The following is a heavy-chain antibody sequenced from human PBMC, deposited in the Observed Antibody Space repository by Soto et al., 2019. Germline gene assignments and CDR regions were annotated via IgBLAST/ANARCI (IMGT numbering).Heavy chain of an antibody. J-gene: IGHJ5*02. CDR3: ARDMSGCSSSDCYLSGWFDP. Sequence: SETLSVTCPVAGAPLTSGAYSWSWIRQPPGKGLEWIGFIYQSGSTHYNPSLKSRVTISVDRSKNHFSLQLTSLTAADTAVYYCARDMSGCSSSDCYLSGWFDPWGPGTLVTVPQ. CDR2: IYQSGST. D-gene: IGHD2-21*02. CDR1: GAPLTSGAYS. V-gene: IGHV4-30-2*01.